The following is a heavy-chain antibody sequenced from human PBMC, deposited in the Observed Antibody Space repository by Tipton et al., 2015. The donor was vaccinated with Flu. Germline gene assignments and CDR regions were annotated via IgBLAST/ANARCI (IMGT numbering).Heavy chain of an antibody. Sequence: LRLSCTISGGSITYSYWSWIRQPAGQGLEWIGRIFTSGSTIYNLSLRGRVTLSMYVSKRQFSLILTSVTAANTAIYYCARVDLDPSGTEVLGWLDSWGQGTLVTVSS. V-gene: IGHV4-4*07. CDR1: GGSITYSY. CDR3: ARVDLDPSGTEVLGWLDS. D-gene: IGHD3/OR15-3a*01. CDR2: IFTSGST. J-gene: IGHJ5*01.